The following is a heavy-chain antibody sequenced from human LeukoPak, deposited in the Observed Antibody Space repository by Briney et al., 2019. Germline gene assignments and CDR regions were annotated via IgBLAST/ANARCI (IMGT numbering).Heavy chain of an antibody. J-gene: IGHJ4*02. CDR2: IYHSGST. CDR1: GYSISSGYY. Sequence: PPETLSLTCAVSGYSISSGYYWGWIRQPPGKGLEWIGSIYHSGSTYYNPSLKSRVTISVDTSKNQFSLKLSSVTAADTAVYYCARDPRGFDYWGQGTLVTVSS. CDR3: ARDPRGFDY. V-gene: IGHV4-38-2*02.